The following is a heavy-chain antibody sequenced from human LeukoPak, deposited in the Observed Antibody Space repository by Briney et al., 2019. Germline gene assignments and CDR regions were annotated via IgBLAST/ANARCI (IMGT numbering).Heavy chain of an antibody. CDR3: ATVDSIAAAGKYYYYYGMDV. V-gene: IGHV1-24*01. CDR2: FDPEDGET. Sequence: EASVKVSCTVSGYTLTELSMHWVRQAPGKGLEWMGGFDPEDGETIYAQKFQGRVTMTEDTSTDTAYMELSSLRSEDTAVYYCATVDSIAAAGKYYYYYGMDVWGQGTTVTVSS. D-gene: IGHD6-13*01. CDR1: GYTLTELS. J-gene: IGHJ6*02.